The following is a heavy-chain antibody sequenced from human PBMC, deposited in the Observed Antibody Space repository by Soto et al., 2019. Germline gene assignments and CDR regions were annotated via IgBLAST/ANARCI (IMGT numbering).Heavy chain of an antibody. V-gene: IGHV5-51*01. CDR1: GYTFTNYW. CDR3: AASIFYSGMDV. CDR2: IYPGDSDT. J-gene: IGHJ6*02. Sequence: GESLKISCKGSGYTFTNYWIGWVRQMPGKGLEWMGIIYPGDSDTKYNPSFQGQVTISADKSITTTYLRWTNLKASDTAIYYCAASIFYSGMDVWGQGTTVTVSS.